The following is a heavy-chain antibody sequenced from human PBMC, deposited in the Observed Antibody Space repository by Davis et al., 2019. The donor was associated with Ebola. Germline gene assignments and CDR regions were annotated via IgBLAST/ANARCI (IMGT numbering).Heavy chain of an antibody. CDR3: ARVTGASHAGP. V-gene: IGHV4-38-2*02. J-gene: IGHJ5*02. CDR2: IKHRGST. D-gene: IGHD4/OR15-4a*01. Sequence: MPSETLSLTCTVSGYSISSDYYWGWTRQPPGKGLEWIGSIKHRGSTYYNPSLKSRATMAVDTSKSQFSLKLTSVTAADTAVHYCARVTGASHAGPWGQGTLVTVSS. CDR1: GYSISSDYY.